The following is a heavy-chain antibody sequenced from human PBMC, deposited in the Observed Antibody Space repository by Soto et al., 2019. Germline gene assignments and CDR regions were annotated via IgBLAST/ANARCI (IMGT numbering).Heavy chain of an antibody. D-gene: IGHD4-4*01. CDR2: ISVYNVNT. CDR3: ARSRAGPYRDYYYYGMDV. CDR1: GYTFTSYG. Sequence: ASVKVCCKASGYTFTSYGISWVRQAPGQGLEWMGWISVYNVNTNYAQKLQGRVTMTTDTSTSTAYMELRSLRSDDTAVYYCARSRAGPYRDYYYYGMDVWGQGTTVTVSS. J-gene: IGHJ6*02. V-gene: IGHV1-18*01.